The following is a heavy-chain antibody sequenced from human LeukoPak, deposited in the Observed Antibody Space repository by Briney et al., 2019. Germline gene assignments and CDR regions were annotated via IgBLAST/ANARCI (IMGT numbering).Heavy chain of an antibody. CDR2: ICSNGGST. Sequence: PGGSLRLSCAASGFTFSSYAMHWVRQAPGKGLEYVSAICSNGGSTYYANSVKGRFTISRDNSKNTLYLQMGSLRAEDMAVYYCARFVGAFDIWGQGTMVTVSS. CDR3: ARFVGAFDI. V-gene: IGHV3-64*01. J-gene: IGHJ3*02. CDR1: GFTFSSYA.